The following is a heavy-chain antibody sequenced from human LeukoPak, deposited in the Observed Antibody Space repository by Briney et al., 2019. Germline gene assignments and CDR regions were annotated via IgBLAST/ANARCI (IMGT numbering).Heavy chain of an antibody. CDR2: IRSKAYGGTT. J-gene: IGHJ3*02. V-gene: IGHV3-49*04. Sequence: PGGSLRLSCTASGFTFGDYAMSWVRQAPGKGLEWVGFIRSKAYGGTTEYAASVKGRFTISRDDSKSIAYLQMNSLKTEDTAVYYCTRTRYSGRAGDAFDIWGQGTMVTVSS. CDR1: GFTFGDYA. CDR3: TRTRYSGRAGDAFDI. D-gene: IGHD1-26*01.